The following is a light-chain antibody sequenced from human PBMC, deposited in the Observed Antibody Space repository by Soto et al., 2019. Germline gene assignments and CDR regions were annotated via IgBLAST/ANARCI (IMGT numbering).Light chain of an antibody. CDR2: AAS. Sequence: DLQMTQSPSSLSASVGDRVTITCRASQSISSYLNWYQQKPGKAPKLLIYAASSLQGGVPSRFSGSGSGTDFTLTISSLQPEDFATYYCQQSYSTPLTFGPGTKVDIK. V-gene: IGKV1-39*01. J-gene: IGKJ3*01. CDR1: QSISSY. CDR3: QQSYSTPLT.